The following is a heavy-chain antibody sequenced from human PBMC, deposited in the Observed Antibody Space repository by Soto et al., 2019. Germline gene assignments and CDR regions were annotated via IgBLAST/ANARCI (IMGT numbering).Heavy chain of an antibody. V-gene: IGHV3-30*18. J-gene: IGHJ4*02. CDR1: GFTFSSYG. CDR2: ISYDGRNK. D-gene: IGHD5-12*01. CDR3: AKVPYSGYEIDY. Sequence: QVQLVESGGGVVQPGRSLRLSCAASGFTFSSYGMHWVRQAPGKGVGWVAGISYDGRNKYYADSVKGRFTISRDNSKNTLYLQMNSLRAEDTAVYYCAKVPYSGYEIDYWGQGTLVTVSS.